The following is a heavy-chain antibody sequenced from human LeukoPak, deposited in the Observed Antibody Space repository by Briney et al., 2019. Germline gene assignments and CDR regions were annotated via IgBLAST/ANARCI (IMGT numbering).Heavy chain of an antibody. J-gene: IGHJ4*02. CDR3: AREQPNTGGFEK. D-gene: IGHD1-1*01. Sequence: RASVKDSSKASGYTFTSFFIHWVRQAPGQGLEWMGIIRPRDGDTNYAQTFRDRVTLSRDTSTSTVYMALSSLRSEDTAIYYCAREQPNTGGFEKWGQGTLVTVSS. V-gene: IGHV1-46*01. CDR2: IRPRDGDT. CDR1: GYTFTSFF.